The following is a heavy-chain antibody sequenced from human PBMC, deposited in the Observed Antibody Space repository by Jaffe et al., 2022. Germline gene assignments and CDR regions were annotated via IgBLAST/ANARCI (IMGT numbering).Heavy chain of an antibody. D-gene: IGHD6-6*01. Sequence: QITLKESGPTLVKPTQTLTLTCTFSGFSLSTSGVGVGWIRQPPGKALEWLALIYWNDDKRYSPSLKSRLTITKDTSKNQVVLTMTNMDPVDTATYYCALWGPVSPAIKEYSSSSEGPYFDYWGQGTLVTVSS. CDR3: ALWGPVSPAIKEYSSSSEGPYFDY. CDR1: GFSLSTSGVG. CDR2: IYWNDDK. V-gene: IGHV2-5*01. J-gene: IGHJ4*02.